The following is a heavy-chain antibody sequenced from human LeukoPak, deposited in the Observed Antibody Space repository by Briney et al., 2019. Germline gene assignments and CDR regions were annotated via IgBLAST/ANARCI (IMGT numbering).Heavy chain of an antibody. CDR3: ARKASSYYGMDV. CDR2: IYPSDSDT. J-gene: IGHJ6*02. CDR1: GYTFSSYW. V-gene: IGHV5-51*01. Sequence: GESLQISCQGSGYTFSSYWIGWVRQMPGKGLEWMGIIYPSDSDTRYRPSFQGQVTISADKSISTAYLQWSSLKASDTAIYYCARKASSYYGMDVWGQGTTVIVSS.